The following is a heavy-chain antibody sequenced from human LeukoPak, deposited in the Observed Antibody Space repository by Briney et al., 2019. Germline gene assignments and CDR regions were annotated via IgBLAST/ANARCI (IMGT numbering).Heavy chain of an antibody. CDR1: GFTFSNYW. J-gene: IGHJ5*02. CDR3: ARDSAPIA. CDR2: INYDGSSK. V-gene: IGHV3-74*01. D-gene: IGHD2/OR15-2a*01. Sequence: GGSLRLSCAASGFTFSNYWMHWVRQAPGKGLVWVSRINYDGSSKNYADSVKGRFTLSRDKATNTVYLQMNSLRDEDTGVYYCARDSAPIAWGKGTLVTVSS.